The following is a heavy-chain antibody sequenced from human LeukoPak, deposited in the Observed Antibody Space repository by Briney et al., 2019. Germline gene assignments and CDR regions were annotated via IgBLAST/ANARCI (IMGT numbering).Heavy chain of an antibody. V-gene: IGHV3-23*01. D-gene: IGHD6-19*01. CDR3: AKTGSSSGWSDYYYYYYMDV. Sequence: PGGSLRLSCAASGFTFSSFAMSWVRQTPGKGLEWVSGISGSGRSAYYADSVKGRFTISRDNSKNTLYLQMNSLRAEDTAVYYCAKTGSSSGWSDYYYYYYMDVWGKGTTVTVSS. J-gene: IGHJ6*03. CDR1: GFTFSSFA. CDR2: ISGSGRSA.